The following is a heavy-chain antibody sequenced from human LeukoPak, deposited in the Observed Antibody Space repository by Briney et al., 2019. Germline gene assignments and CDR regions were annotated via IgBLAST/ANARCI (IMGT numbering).Heavy chain of an antibody. CDR2: IYYSGST. V-gene: IGHV4-59*01. D-gene: IGHD3-9*01. CDR1: GGSISSYY. CDR3: ARRGHDILTGYSGYYYMDV. J-gene: IGHJ6*03. Sequence: PSETLSLTCTVSGGSISSYYWSWIPQPPGKGLDWIGSIYYSGSTNYSPSLKSRVTISVDTSKNQFSLKLRFVTATDTAVYYCARRGHDILTGYSGYYYMDVWGKGTTVTVSS.